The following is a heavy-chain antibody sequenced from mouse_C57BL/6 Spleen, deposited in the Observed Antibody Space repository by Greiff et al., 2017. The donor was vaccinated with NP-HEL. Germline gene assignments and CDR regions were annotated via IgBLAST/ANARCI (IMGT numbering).Heavy chain of an antibody. D-gene: IGHD1-1*01. V-gene: IGHV1-82*01. Sequence: QVQLQQSGPELVKPGASVKISCKASGYAFSSSWMNWVKQRPGKGLEWIGRIYPGDGDTNYNGKFKGKATLTADKSSSTAYMQLSSLTSEDSAVYFCARDPGSSFYAMDYWGQGTSVTVSS. CDR2: IYPGDGDT. J-gene: IGHJ4*01. CDR3: ARDPGSSFYAMDY. CDR1: GYAFSSSW.